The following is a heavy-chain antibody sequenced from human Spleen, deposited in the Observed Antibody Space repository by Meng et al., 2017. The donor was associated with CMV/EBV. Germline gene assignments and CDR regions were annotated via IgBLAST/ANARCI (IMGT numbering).Heavy chain of an antibody. Sequence: ESLRISCTVSGGSISSYFWTWIRQPPGKGLEWIGYIHDSGTTKYNTSLRSRLTISIDTSKNQFSLDLRSVTAADTAVYYCARVGALDWSIFDYWGQGTLVTVSS. CDR3: ARVGALDWSIFDY. V-gene: IGHV4-59*01. D-gene: IGHD3/OR15-3a*01. J-gene: IGHJ4*02. CDR2: IHDSGTT. CDR1: GGSISSYF.